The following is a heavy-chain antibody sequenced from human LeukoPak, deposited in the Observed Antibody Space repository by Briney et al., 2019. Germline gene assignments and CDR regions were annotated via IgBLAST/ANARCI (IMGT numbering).Heavy chain of an antibody. CDR2: ITYSGTT. J-gene: IGHJ3*02. D-gene: IGHD6-13*01. CDR3: ASRIAEDAFDI. CDR1: GDSISSSTYSTTYY. V-gene: IGHV4-39*07. Sequence: SETLSLTCTVSGDSISSSTYSTTYYWGWIRQPPGKGLEWIGSITYSGTTHYNASLKSRVTISVDTSKNQFSLKLSSVTAADTAVYYCASRIAEDAFDIWGQGTMVTVSS.